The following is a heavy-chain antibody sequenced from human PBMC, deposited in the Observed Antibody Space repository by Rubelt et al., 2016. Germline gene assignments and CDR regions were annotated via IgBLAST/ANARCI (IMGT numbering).Heavy chain of an antibody. D-gene: IGHD1-1*01. CDR2: ISAYDGNT. V-gene: IGHV1-18*01. J-gene: IGHJ3*02. CDR3: ARDQLALYAFDI. Sequence: QVQLVQSGAEVKKPGASVKVSCKASGYTFTSYGISWVRQAPGQGLEWMGWISAYDGNTNYAQKLQVRVTMTTDTSTSTACMELRSLRSDDTAVYFCARDQLALYAFDIWGQGTMVTVSS. CDR1: GYTFTSYG.